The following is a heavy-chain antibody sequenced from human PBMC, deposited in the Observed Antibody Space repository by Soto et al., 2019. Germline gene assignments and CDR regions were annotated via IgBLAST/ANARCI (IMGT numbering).Heavy chain of an antibody. J-gene: IGHJ4*02. V-gene: IGHV1-69*13. CDR2: IIPIFGTA. Sequence: SVKLSCKASGGTFSSYAISWVRQAPGQGLEWMGGIIPIFGTANYAQKFQGRVTITADESTSTAYMELSSLRSEDTAVYYCAMYSGSYFRRLQFDYWGQGTLVTVSS. CDR1: GGTFSSYA. D-gene: IGHD1-26*01. CDR3: AMYSGSYFRRLQFDY.